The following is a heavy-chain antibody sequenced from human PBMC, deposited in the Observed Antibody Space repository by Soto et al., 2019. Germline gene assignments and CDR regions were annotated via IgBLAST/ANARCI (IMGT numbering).Heavy chain of an antibody. J-gene: IGHJ2*01. CDR3: ARGGIVVVVAAPDSEYFDL. D-gene: IGHD2-15*01. CDR2: TYYSGST. V-gene: IGHV4-59*01. CDR1: GGSISSYY. Sequence: SETLSLTCTVSGGSISSYYWSWIRQPPGKGLEWIGYTYYSGSTNYNPSLKSRVTISVDTSKNQFSLKLSSVTAADTAVYYCARGGIVVVVAAPDSEYFDLWGRGTLVTVSS.